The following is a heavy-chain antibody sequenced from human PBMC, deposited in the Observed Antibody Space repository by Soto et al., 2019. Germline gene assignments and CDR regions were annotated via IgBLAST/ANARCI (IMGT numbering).Heavy chain of an antibody. J-gene: IGHJ2*01. CDR2: VYHSGKT. CDR1: GDYIRSHY. V-gene: IGHV4-59*08. Sequence: QVQLQESGPGLVKPSETLSLTCTVSGDYIRSHYWSWLRQPPGKGLEWIGYVYHSGKTDSKPSLKSRVTISMDTSKNQISLSLTSATAADTAVYYCARPRGTTPAVWYFDLWGRGTLVTVSS. CDR3: ARPRGTTPAVWYFDL. D-gene: IGHD2-2*01.